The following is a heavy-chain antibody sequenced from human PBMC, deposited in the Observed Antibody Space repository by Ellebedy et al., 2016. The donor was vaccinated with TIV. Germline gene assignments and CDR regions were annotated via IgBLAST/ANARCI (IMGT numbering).Heavy chain of an antibody. CDR2: IYYSGST. D-gene: IGHD6-13*01. V-gene: IGHV4-39*01. CDR1: GGSISSSSYY. CDR3: ARRPLAAAGTHFDY. J-gene: IGHJ4*02. Sequence: MPSETLSLTCTVSGGSISSSSYYWGWIRQPPGKGLEWIGSIYYSGSTYYNPSLKSRVTISVDTSKNQFSLKLSSVTAADTAVYYCARRPLAAAGTHFDYWGQGTLVTVSS.